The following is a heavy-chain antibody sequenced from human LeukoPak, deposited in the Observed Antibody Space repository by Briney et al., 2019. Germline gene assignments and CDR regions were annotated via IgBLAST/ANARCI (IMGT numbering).Heavy chain of an antibody. CDR2: ISAYNGNT. D-gene: IGHD1/OR15-1a*01. CDR3: ATCGTIIGAFDI. CDR1: GYTFTSYG. J-gene: IGHJ3*02. V-gene: IGHV1-18*01. Sequence: ASVKVSCKASGYTFTSYGISWVRQAPGQGLEWMGWISAYNGNTNYAQKLQGRVTMTTDTSTSTACMELRSLRSDDTAVYYCATCGTIIGAFDIWGQGTMVTVSS.